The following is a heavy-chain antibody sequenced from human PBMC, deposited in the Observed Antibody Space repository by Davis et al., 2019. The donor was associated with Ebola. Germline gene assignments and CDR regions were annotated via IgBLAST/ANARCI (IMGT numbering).Heavy chain of an antibody. V-gene: IGHV3-30-3*01. D-gene: IGHD1-26*01. Sequence: GESLKISCAASGFTFSSYDMHWVRQAPGKGLEWVAVISYDGSNKYYADSVKGRFTISRDNSKNTLYLQMNSLRAEDTAVYYCAKREVWFDPWGQGTLVTVSS. CDR1: GFTFSSYD. CDR2: ISYDGSNK. J-gene: IGHJ5*02. CDR3: AKREVWFDP.